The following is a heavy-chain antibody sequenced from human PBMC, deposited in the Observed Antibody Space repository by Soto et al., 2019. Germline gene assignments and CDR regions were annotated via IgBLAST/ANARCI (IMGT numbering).Heavy chain of an antibody. D-gene: IGHD3-16*02. CDR3: AKDTIMITFGGVIVFDY. Sequence: SGGSLRLSCAASGFTFSSYAMSWVRQAPGKGLEWVSAISGSGGSTYYADSVKGRFTISRDNSKNTLYLQMNSLRAEDTAVYYCAKDTIMITFGGVIVFDYWGQGTLVTVSS. V-gene: IGHV3-23*01. CDR1: GFTFSSYA. J-gene: IGHJ4*02. CDR2: ISGSGGST.